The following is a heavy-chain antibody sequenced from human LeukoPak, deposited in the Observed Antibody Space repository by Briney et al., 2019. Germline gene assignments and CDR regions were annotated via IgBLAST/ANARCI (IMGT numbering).Heavy chain of an antibody. V-gene: IGHV1-46*01. D-gene: IGHD6-19*01. J-gene: IGHJ4*02. Sequence: GASVKVSCKASGYTFTSYYMHWVRQAPGQGLEWMGIINPSGGSTSYAQKFQGRVTMTRDTSTSTVYMELSSLRSEDTAVYYCARGGPLAVAGYYFDYWGQGTLVTVSS. CDR1: GYTFTSYY. CDR2: INPSGGST. CDR3: ARGGPLAVAGYYFDY.